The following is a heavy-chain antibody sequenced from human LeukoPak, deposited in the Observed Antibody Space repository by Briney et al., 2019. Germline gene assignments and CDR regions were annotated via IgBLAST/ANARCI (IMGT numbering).Heavy chain of an antibody. D-gene: IGHD6-19*01. CDR3: ARVGSSGWYHWFDP. V-gene: IGHV1-2*02. J-gene: IGHJ5*02. Sequence: ASVKVSCKASGYTFTGYYLHWVRQAPGQGLEWMGWINPISGVTGSAQKFQGRVTMTRDKSISTVYMELGRLTSDDTAIYFCARVGSSGWYHWFDPWGQGTLVTVSS. CDR1: GYTFTGYY. CDR2: INPISGVT.